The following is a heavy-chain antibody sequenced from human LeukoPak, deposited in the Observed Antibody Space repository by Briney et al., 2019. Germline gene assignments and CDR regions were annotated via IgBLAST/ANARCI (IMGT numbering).Heavy chain of an antibody. CDR1: GGSISSYY. D-gene: IGHD2-15*01. CDR3: ARVGMVVAAKPDWFDP. V-gene: IGHV4-4*07. Sequence: SETLSLTCTVSGGSISSYYWSWIRQPAGKGLEWIGRIYTSGSTNYNPSLKSRVTMSVDTSKNQFSLKLSSVTAADTAVYYCARVGMVVAAKPDWFDPWGQGTLVTVSS. CDR2: IYTSGST. J-gene: IGHJ5*02.